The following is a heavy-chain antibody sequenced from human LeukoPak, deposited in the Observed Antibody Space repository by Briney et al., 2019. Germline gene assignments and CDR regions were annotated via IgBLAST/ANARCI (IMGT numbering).Heavy chain of an antibody. Sequence: PSETLSLTCAVSGGSISSSNWWSWVRQPPGKGLEWIGEIYHSGSTNHNPSLKSRVTISVGKSKNQFSLKLSSVTAADTAVYYCARGQLVSGWYFDLWGRGTLVTVSS. V-gene: IGHV4-4*02. CDR1: GGSISSSNW. CDR2: IYHSGST. J-gene: IGHJ2*01. CDR3: ARGQLVSGWYFDL. D-gene: IGHD6-6*01.